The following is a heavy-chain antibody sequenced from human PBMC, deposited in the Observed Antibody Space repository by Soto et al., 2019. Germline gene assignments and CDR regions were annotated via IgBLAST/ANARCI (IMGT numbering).Heavy chain of an antibody. J-gene: IGHJ4*02. CDR2: IYPSYSDT. D-gene: IGHD6-6*01. V-gene: IGHV5-51*01. CDR3: TRLPSSSFPFDY. Sequence: GESPKISCQGSGFIFNRYWIGWVRQMPGKGPEGVGIIYPSYSDTRYRPAFQGQVTISADKPVNTAYLQLSSLRASDTAMYYCTRLPSSSFPFDYWGQGTLVTVSS. CDR1: GFIFNRYW.